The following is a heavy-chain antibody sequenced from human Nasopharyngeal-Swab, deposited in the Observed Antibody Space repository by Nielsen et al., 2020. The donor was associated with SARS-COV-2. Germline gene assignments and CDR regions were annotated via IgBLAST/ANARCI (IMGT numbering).Heavy chain of an antibody. D-gene: IGHD4-17*01. CDR2: IYYSGST. V-gene: IGHV4-59*01. CDR3: ARDYGDYEPEGYYYYYMDV. Sequence: SETLSLTCAVYGGSFSSYYWSWIRQPPGKGLEWIGYIYYSGSTNYNPSLKSRVTISVDTSKNQFSLKLSSVTAADTAVYYCARDYGDYEPEGYYYYYMDVWGKGTTVTVSS. CDR1: GGSFSSYY. J-gene: IGHJ6*03.